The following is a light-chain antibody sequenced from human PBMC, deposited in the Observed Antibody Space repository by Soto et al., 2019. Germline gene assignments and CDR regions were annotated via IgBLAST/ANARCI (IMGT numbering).Light chain of an antibody. J-gene: IGKJ1*01. Sequence: DLQMTQSPSTLSASVGDRVTITCRASQGISNYLAWYQQKPGKVPKLLIYAASTLQSGVPSRFSGSGSGTDFTLTISSLQPEDVATYYCQKYNSATWTFGQGTKVDIX. CDR3: QKYNSATWT. CDR1: QGISNY. V-gene: IGKV1-27*01. CDR2: AAS.